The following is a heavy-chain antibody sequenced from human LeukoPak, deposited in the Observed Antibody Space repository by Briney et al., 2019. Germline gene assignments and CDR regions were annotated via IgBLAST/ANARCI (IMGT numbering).Heavy chain of an antibody. CDR1: GYTFTSYD. CDR2: MNPNSGNT. J-gene: IGHJ3*02. V-gene: IGHV1-8*01. D-gene: IGHD6-13*01. Sequence: ASVKVSCKASGYTFTSYDINWVRQATGQGLEWMGWMNPNSGNTGYAQKFQGRVTMTEDTSTDTAYMELSSLRSEDTAVYYCATDGSSWYNAFDIWGQGTMVTVSS. CDR3: ATDGSSWYNAFDI.